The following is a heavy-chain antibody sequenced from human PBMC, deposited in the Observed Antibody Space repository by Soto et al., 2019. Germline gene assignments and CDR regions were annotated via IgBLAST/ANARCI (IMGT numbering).Heavy chain of an antibody. CDR2: ISAYNGNT. V-gene: IGHV1-18*01. Sequence: GASVKVSCKASGYTFTSYGISWVRQAPGQGLEWMGWISAYNGNTNYAQKLQGRVTMTTDTSTSTAYMELRSLRSDDTAVYYCARTMTTVVTPLPFDYWGQGTLVTVSS. CDR1: GYTFTSYG. J-gene: IGHJ4*02. D-gene: IGHD4-17*01. CDR3: ARTMTTVVTPLPFDY.